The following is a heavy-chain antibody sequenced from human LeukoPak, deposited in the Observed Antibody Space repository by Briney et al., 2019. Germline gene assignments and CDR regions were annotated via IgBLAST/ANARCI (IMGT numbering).Heavy chain of an antibody. V-gene: IGHV3-74*01. J-gene: IGHJ4*02. CDR2: INTDGSST. Sequence: QSGGSLRLSCAASGFTFSSYWMHWVRQAPGKGLVWVSRINTDGSSTSYADSVKGRFTISRDNAKNTLYLQMNSLRAEDTAVYYCARTYYDILTGYWGTFDYWGQGTLVTVSS. CDR1: GFTFSSYW. CDR3: ARTYYDILTGYWGTFDY. D-gene: IGHD3-9*01.